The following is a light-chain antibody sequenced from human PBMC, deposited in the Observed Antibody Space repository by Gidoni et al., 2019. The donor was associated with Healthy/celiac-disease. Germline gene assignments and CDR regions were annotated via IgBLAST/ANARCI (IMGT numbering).Light chain of an antibody. CDR1: QSVLYSSNNKNY. V-gene: IGKV4-1*01. Sequence: IVMTQSPDSLAVSLGERATINCKSSQSVLYSSNNKNYLAWYQQKPGQPPKLLIYWASTRESGVPDRFSGSGSGTDFTLTISSLQAEDVAVYYCQQYYSTLMYTFGQGTKLEIE. CDR3: QQYYSTLMYT. CDR2: WAS. J-gene: IGKJ2*01.